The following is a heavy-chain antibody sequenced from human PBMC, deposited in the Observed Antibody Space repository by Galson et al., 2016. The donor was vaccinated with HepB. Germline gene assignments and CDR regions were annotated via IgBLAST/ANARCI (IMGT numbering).Heavy chain of an antibody. CDR2: VSGSGGNT. V-gene: IGHV3-23*01. CDR1: GFTFSSYA. CDR3: ATEGLIGGTYSYFQH. Sequence: SLRLSCAASGFTFSSYAMSWVRQAPGKGLEWVSSVSGSGGNTYDADSVKGRCTISRDNSKNTVFLEMNSLRAEDKAVYFCATEGLIGGTYSYFQHWGPGTLVTVSP. D-gene: IGHD1-26*01. J-gene: IGHJ1*01.